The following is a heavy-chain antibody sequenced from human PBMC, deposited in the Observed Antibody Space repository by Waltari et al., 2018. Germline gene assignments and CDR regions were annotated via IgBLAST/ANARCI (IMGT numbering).Heavy chain of an antibody. CDR1: GFTFSSYS. Sequence: EVQLVESGGGLVKPGGSLRLSCAASGFTFSSYSMNWVRQAPGKGLELVSSISTSSSYIYYADSVKGRFTISRDNAKNSLYLQMNSLRAEDTAVYYCARGRFCSGGSCHHYFDYWGQGTLVTVSS. D-gene: IGHD2-15*01. CDR3: ARGRFCSGGSCHHYFDY. J-gene: IGHJ4*02. V-gene: IGHV3-21*01. CDR2: ISTSSSYI.